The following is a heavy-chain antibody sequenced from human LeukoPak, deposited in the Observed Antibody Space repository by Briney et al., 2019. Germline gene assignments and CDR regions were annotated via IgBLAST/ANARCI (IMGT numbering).Heavy chain of an antibody. Sequence: GGSLRLSCAASGFTFSSYAMSWVRQAPGKGLEWVSAISGSGGSTYYADSVKGRFTISRDNSKNTLYLQMNSLRAEDTAVYYCAKYGDNRVVAATIDCWGQGTLVTVSS. CDR3: AKYGDNRVVAATIDC. CDR2: ISGSGGST. CDR1: GFTFSSYA. V-gene: IGHV3-23*01. D-gene: IGHD2-15*01. J-gene: IGHJ4*02.